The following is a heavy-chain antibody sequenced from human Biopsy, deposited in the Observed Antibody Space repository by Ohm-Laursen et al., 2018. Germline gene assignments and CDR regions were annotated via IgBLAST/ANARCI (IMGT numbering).Heavy chain of an antibody. J-gene: IGHJ4*02. V-gene: IGHV3-33*07. D-gene: IGHD2-2*01. Sequence: SLRLSCAASGFSFSTYGIYWVRQAPGKGLEWVAAIWYDGTNKYYAESVKGRLTISRDNSKNTLYLQMNSLRAEDTAVYFCARGGPHVRAGGSASDYWGQGTLVTVSS. CDR1: GFSFSTYG. CDR3: ARGGPHVRAGGSASDY. CDR2: IWYDGTNK.